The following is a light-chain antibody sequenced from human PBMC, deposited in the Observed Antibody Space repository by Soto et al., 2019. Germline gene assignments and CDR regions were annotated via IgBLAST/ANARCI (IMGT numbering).Light chain of an antibody. CDR2: AAS. CDR1: QSISTY. Sequence: DIQMTQSPSSLSASVGDRVTITCRASQSISTYLNWYQQKPGKAPKLLIYAASSLQSGVPSRFSGSGSGTGFSLTISSLQPDDFATYYFQQSFSTPRTFGQGTKVQIK. CDR3: QQSFSTPRT. J-gene: IGKJ1*01. V-gene: IGKV1-39*01.